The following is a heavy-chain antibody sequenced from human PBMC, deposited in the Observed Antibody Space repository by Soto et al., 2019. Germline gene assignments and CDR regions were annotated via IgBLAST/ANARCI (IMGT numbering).Heavy chain of an antibody. D-gene: IGHD5-12*01. CDR2: ISYDGSNK. V-gene: IGHV3-30-3*01. CDR3: ARDQEKGYDDYYYGMDV. Sequence: GGSLRLSCAASGFTFSSYAMHWVRQAPGKGLEWVAVISYDGSNKYYADSVKDRFTISRDNSKNTLYLQMNSLRAEDTAVYYCARDQEKGYDDYYYGMDVWGQGTTVTVSS. J-gene: IGHJ6*02. CDR1: GFTFSSYA.